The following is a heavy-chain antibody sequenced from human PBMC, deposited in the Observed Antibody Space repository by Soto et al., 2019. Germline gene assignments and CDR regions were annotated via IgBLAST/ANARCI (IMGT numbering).Heavy chain of an antibody. Sequence: DVQLVETGGGLIQPGGSLRLSCAASGFTVSGNFMSWVRQAPGKGLEWVSIIYTGDTTYYADSVKGRFTISRDNSKNTLYLKMNSLRAEDSAVYYCASRFSSSWSALDYWGRGTLVTVSS. CDR1: GFTVSGNF. V-gene: IGHV3-53*02. D-gene: IGHD6-13*01. CDR3: ASRFSSSWSALDY. CDR2: IYTGDTT. J-gene: IGHJ4*02.